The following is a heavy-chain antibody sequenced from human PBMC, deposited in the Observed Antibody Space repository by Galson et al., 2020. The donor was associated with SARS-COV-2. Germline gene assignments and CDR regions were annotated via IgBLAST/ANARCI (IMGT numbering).Heavy chain of an antibody. CDR1: GFTFRSYG. V-gene: IGHV3-30*03. Sequence: GSLRLSCAASGFTFRSYGMHWVRQAPGKGLEWVAVISYDGSNKYYADSVKGRFTISRDNSKNTLYLQMNSLRAEDTAVYYCARPRSGSYLYWFDPWGQGTLVTVSS. CDR2: ISYDGSNK. D-gene: IGHD1-26*01. CDR3: ARPRSGSYLYWFDP. J-gene: IGHJ5*02.